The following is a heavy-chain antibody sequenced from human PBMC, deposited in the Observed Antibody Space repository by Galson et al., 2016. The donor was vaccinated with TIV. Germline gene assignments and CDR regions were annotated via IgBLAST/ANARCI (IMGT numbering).Heavy chain of an antibody. CDR1: GLDFSGYY. Sequence: SLRLSGAASGLDFSGYYMSCVRPDPGKGRVWILYIGSMGSPIVNAPFVTGRITISRDNAKNAVYLQMTSLRGEDTAVYYSARERSLLSAAVPRTNWFDPWGQGTLVTVSS. CDR3: ARERSLLSAAVPRTNWFDP. D-gene: IGHD2-2*01. CDR2: IGSMGSPI. J-gene: IGHJ5*02. V-gene: IGHV3-11*01.